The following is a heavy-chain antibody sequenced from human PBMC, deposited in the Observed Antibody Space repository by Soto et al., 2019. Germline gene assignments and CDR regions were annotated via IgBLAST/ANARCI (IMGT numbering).Heavy chain of an antibody. Sequence: ASVKVSCKVSGYTLTELSMHWVRQAPGKGLEWMGGFDPEDGETIYAQKFQGRVTMTEDTSTDTAYMELSSLRSEDTAVYYCATMSYYYDSSGYYSFDPWGQATLLTGSS. V-gene: IGHV1-24*01. CDR3: ATMSYYYDSSGYYSFDP. J-gene: IGHJ5*02. CDR1: GYTLTELS. D-gene: IGHD3-22*01. CDR2: FDPEDGET.